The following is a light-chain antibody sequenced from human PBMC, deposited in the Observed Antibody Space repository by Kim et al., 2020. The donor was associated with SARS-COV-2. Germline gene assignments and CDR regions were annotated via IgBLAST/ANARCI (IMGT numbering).Light chain of an antibody. J-gene: IGKJ2*01. CDR3: QQYDNSPYT. V-gene: IGKV3-20*01. Sequence: SPGDRPPLSCVVSQSVTSNNLAWFQQKPGQAPGLLIYGTSSRATGIPDRFSGSGSGTDFTLTISRLEPEDFAVYSCQQYDNSPYTFGQGTKLEI. CDR1: QSVTSNN. CDR2: GTS.